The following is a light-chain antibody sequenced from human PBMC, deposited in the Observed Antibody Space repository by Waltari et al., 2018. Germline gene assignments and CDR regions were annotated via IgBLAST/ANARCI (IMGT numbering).Light chain of an antibody. CDR3: QQYDYPGLT. CDR2: GAS. Sequence: ETVMTQSPATLSVSPGERATLSCRASRIVRSNLAWYQQKPGQPPRLLIYGASSRASCVPARFSGSGSGTEVTLTISSLQSEDSAVYYCQQYDYPGLTFGGGTKVEIK. J-gene: IGKJ4*01. V-gene: IGKV3-15*01. CDR1: RIVRSN.